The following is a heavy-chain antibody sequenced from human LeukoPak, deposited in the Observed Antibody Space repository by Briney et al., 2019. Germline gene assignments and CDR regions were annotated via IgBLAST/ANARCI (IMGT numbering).Heavy chain of an antibody. J-gene: IGHJ4*02. CDR2: INAGNGNT. V-gene: IGHV1-3*01. Sequence: ASVKVSCKASGYTFTSYAMHWVRQAPGQRLEWMGWINAGNGNTKYSQKFQGRVTITRDTSASTAYMELSSLRSEDTAVYYCARESIAAAGIDYWGQGTLVTVSS. CDR1: GYTFTSYA. D-gene: IGHD6-13*01. CDR3: ARESIAAAGIDY.